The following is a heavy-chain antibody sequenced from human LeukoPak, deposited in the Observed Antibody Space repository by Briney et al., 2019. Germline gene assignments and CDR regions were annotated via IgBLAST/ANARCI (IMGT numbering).Heavy chain of an antibody. CDR3: ARGIVGATYFDY. CDR1: GYTFTSYA. V-gene: IGHV1-18*01. CDR2: ISTYSGNT. J-gene: IGHJ4*02. D-gene: IGHD1-26*01. Sequence: ATVKVSCKPSGYTFTSYALSWVRQAPGQGLEWMGWISTYSGNTNYAQKLQGRITMTIETSTSTAYMELRSLRSDDTAVYYCARGIVGATYFDYWGQGTLVIVSS.